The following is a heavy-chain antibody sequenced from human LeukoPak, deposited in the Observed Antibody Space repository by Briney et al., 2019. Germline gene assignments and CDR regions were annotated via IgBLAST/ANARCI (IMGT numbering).Heavy chain of an antibody. Sequence: PGGSLRLSCAASGFTFSSYAMHWVRQAPGKGLEWVAVISYDGSNKYYADSVKGRFTISRDNSKNTLYLQMNSLRAEDTAVYYCARDQGWLQFGWCFGLWGRGTLVTVSS. J-gene: IGHJ2*01. CDR2: ISYDGSNK. D-gene: IGHD5-24*01. CDR1: GFTFSSYA. V-gene: IGHV3-30-3*01. CDR3: ARDQGWLQFGWCFGL.